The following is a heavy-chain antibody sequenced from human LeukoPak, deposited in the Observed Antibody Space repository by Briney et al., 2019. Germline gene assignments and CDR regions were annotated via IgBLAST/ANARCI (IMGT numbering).Heavy chain of an antibody. D-gene: IGHD2-2*01. CDR3: AREDPGVPAAYDY. V-gene: IGHV1-18*01. CDR2: ISVYNGNT. J-gene: IGHJ4*02. Sequence: GASVKVSCKASGYTPTSYGISWVRQAPGQGLEWMGWISVYNGNTNYAQKFQGRVTMTTDTSTSTAYMELRSLRSDDTAVYYCAREDPGVPAAYDYWGQGTLVTVSS. CDR1: GYTPTSYG.